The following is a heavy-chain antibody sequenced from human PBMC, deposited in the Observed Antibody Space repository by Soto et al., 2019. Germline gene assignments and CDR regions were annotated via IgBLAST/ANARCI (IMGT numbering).Heavy chain of an antibody. D-gene: IGHD3-3*02. Sequence: TSETLSLTCTVSVGSISSYYWSWIRQPPGKGLEWIGYIYYGGSTNYNPSLKSRVTISVDKSKNQFSLKLSSVTAADTAVYYCARVLGNDAFDIWGQGTMVTVSS. CDR1: VGSISSYY. V-gene: IGHV4-59*12. J-gene: IGHJ3*02. CDR2: IYYGGST. CDR3: ARVLGNDAFDI.